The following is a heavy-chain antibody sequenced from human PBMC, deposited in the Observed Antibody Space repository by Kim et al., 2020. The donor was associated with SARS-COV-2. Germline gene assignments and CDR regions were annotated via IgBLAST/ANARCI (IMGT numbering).Heavy chain of an antibody. CDR2: ISAYNGNT. CDR3: ATSRPTFGYTAGYRRGPTAGYYFDY. J-gene: IGHJ4*02. V-gene: IGHV1-18*01. Sequence: ASVKVSCKASGYTFTSYGISWVRQAPGQGLEWMGWISAYNGNTNYAQKLQGRVTMTTDTSTSTAYMELRSLRSDDTAVYYCATSRPTFGYTAGYRRGPTAGYYFDYWGQGTLVTVSS. D-gene: IGHD6-13*01. CDR1: GYTFTSYG.